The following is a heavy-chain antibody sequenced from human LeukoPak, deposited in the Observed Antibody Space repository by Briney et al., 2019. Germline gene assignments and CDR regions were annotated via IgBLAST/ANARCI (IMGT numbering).Heavy chain of an antibody. Sequence: SGGSLRLSCAASGFTFSTYGMNWVRQAPGKGLEWVAALSYDGYNDHYADSVRGRFTISRDNSKNTLFLQMNNLRVEDTAMYYCAKNKGSYQYNYYGMEVWGQGTTVSVSS. J-gene: IGHJ6*02. D-gene: IGHD3-10*01. V-gene: IGHV3-30*18. CDR3: AKNKGSYQYNYYGMEV. CDR2: LSYDGYND. CDR1: GFTFSTYG.